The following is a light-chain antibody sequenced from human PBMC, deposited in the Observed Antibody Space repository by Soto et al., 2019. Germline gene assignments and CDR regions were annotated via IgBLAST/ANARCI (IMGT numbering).Light chain of an antibody. CDR1: QSVLDSSNNKNY. CDR3: QQYLSGPWT. Sequence: DIVMTQSPDSLAVSLGERATINCKSSQSVLDSSNNKNYLAWYQQIPGQPPKLLISWASTRESGVPDRFSGRRSGKDFTLPINSLPGEGVAGYCVQQYLSGPWTVGQRDKVDNK. CDR2: WAS. V-gene: IGKV4-1*01. J-gene: IGKJ1*01.